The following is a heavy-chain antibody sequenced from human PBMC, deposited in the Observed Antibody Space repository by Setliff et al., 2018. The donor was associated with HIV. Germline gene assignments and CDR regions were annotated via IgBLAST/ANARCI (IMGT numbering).Heavy chain of an antibody. D-gene: IGHD6-6*01. J-gene: IGHJ6*03. Sequence: SETLSLTCSVSGAPVSSGRYYWGWIRQPPGKGLEWIATIHYTGSTYYNPSLKNRVTISADTSKKQVSLRLTSVTAADTAVYYCARGGGTSSPIDYHYYIDVWGKGTTVTVSS. CDR1: GAPVSSGRYY. CDR2: IHYTGST. CDR3: ARGGGTSSPIDYHYYIDV. V-gene: IGHV4-39*01.